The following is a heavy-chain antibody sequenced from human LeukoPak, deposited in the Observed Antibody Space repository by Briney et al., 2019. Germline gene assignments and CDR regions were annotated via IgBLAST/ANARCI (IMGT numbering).Heavy chain of an antibody. CDR3: ARDRRLTGDDY. J-gene: IGHJ4*02. Sequence: PGGSLRLSCAASGFTVSSNYMSWVRQALGKGLEWVSVIYSGGSTYYADSVKGRFTISRDNSKNTLYLQMNSLRAEDTAVYYCARDRRLTGDDYWGQGTLVTVSS. CDR2: IYSGGST. D-gene: IGHD7-27*01. CDR1: GFTVSSNY. V-gene: IGHV3-66*02.